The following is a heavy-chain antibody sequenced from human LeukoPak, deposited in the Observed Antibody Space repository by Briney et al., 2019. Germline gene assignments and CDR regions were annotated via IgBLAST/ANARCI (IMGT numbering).Heavy chain of an antibody. J-gene: IGHJ6*02. CDR1: GFTFSSYA. D-gene: IGHD1-26*01. CDR2: ISYDGSNK. Sequence: GRSLRLSCAASGFTFSSYAMHWVRQAPGKGLEWMAVISYDGSNKYYADSVKGRFTISRDNSKNTLYLQMNSLRAEDTAVYYCAREWELNYYYGMDVWGQGTTVTVSS. V-gene: IGHV3-30*04. CDR3: AREWELNYYYGMDV.